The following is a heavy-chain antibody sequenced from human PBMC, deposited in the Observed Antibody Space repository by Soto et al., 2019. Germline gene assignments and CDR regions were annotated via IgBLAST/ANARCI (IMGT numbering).Heavy chain of an antibody. V-gene: IGHV3-23*01. CDR1: GFTFSSYA. CDR3: AKDPHVMDVAGHDYYYGMDV. D-gene: IGHD6-19*01. J-gene: IGHJ6*02. Sequence: EEQLLESGGGLVQPGGSLRLSCAASGFTFSSYAMSWVHQAPGKGLEWVSGISDSAGSTYYADSVKGRFTISRDNSKNTLYLQMNSLRGEDTAIYYCAKDPHVMDVAGHDYYYGMDVWGQGTTVTVSS. CDR2: ISDSAGST.